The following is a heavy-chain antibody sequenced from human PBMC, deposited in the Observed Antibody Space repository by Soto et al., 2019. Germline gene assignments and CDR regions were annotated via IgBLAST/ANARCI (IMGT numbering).Heavy chain of an antibody. V-gene: IGHV4-39*02. D-gene: IGHD2-15*01. CDR1: GGSISSSRYY. Sequence: SETLSLTCTVSGGSISSSRYYWGWIRQPPGKGLEYMGTIYYNGSTYYKPSLRSRATISVDTSKNQFSLKLTSVTAADTAVYYCARDRGVVVVAATQFDYWGQGTLVTVSS. CDR2: IYYNGST. J-gene: IGHJ4*02. CDR3: ARDRGVVVVAATQFDY.